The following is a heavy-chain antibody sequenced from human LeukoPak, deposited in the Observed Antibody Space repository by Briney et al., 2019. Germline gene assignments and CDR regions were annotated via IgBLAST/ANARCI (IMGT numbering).Heavy chain of an antibody. CDR1: GYRFSACW. CDR3: ARRYCSGGSCYRQGSGAFDI. V-gene: IGHV5-51*01. Sequence: GESLKISCKGSGYRFSACWIAWVRQMPGKGLEWMGIIYPGDSDTRYSPSFQGQVTISADKSISTAYLQWSSLKASDTAMYYCARRYCSGGSCYRQGSGAFDIWGQGTMVTVSS. CDR2: IYPGDSDT. J-gene: IGHJ3*02. D-gene: IGHD2-15*01.